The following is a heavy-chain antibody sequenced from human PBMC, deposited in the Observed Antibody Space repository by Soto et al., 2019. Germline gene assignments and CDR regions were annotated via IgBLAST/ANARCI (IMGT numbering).Heavy chain of an antibody. CDR2: ISYGGST. CDR1: GGSINSGGYC. D-gene: IGHD5-18*01. Sequence: QVQLQESGPGLVKPSQTLSLTCTVSGGSINSGGYCWSWIRQHPGKGLDWIGCISYGGSTTYNPSLKSRVTITVDTSKNQFSLKLTSVTAADTAVYYCSRGILVWGQGALITVSS. J-gene: IGHJ4*02. V-gene: IGHV4-31*03. CDR3: SRGILV.